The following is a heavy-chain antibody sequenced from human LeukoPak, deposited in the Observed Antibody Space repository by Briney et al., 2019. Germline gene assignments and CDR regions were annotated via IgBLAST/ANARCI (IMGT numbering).Heavy chain of an antibody. D-gene: IGHD3-10*01. V-gene: IGHV1-69*13. CDR3: TRDGGDYGASGSYPDY. Sequence: SVTVSCKASGYTFTSYDINWVRQAPGQGLEWMGQIIPYFGTSNYAQNFQGRVTLTADEATNTAYMELNRLRSDDTAVYYCTRDGGDYGASGSYPDYWGQGTLVTVSS. CDR1: GYTFTSYD. J-gene: IGHJ4*02. CDR2: IIPYFGTS.